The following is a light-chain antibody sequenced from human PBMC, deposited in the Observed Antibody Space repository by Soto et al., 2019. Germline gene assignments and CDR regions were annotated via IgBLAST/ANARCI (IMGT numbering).Light chain of an antibody. V-gene: IGKV3-20*01. CDR2: GAS. CDR1: QSFSSSY. Sequence: SRGILTLTPGERATLSCRASQSFSSSYLAWYQQKPGQAPRLLIYGASRRATGIPDRFSGSGSGTDFTLTISRLEPEDFAVYYCQQYGTSLTWTFGQGTKV. CDR3: QQYGTSLTWT. J-gene: IGKJ1*01.